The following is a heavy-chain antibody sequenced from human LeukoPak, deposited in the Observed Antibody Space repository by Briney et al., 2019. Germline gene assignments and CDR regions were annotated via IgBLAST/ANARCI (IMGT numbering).Heavy chain of an antibody. D-gene: IGHD3-16*01. Sequence: PSQTLSLTCTVSGNSISSGDNYWSWIRQPPGKGLEWIGNIYNSGNTNYNPSLKSRVTISVDTSKNQFSLKLSSVTAADTAVYYCARLRGLVSWFDPWGQGTLVTVSS. CDR1: GNSISSGDNY. J-gene: IGHJ5*02. V-gene: IGHV4-61*08. CDR2: IYNSGNT. CDR3: ARLRGLVSWFDP.